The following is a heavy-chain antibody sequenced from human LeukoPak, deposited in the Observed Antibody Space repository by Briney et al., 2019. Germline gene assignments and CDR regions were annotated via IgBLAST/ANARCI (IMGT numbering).Heavy chain of an antibody. CDR3: AKGPETGWYEYFQH. CDR2: ISYDGSHK. D-gene: IGHD6-19*01. Sequence: GGSLRLSCAASGFIFSSYWMTWVRQAPGKGLEWVAVISYDGSHKYYADSVKGRFTISRDNSKNTLYLQMNSLRAEDTTVYYCAKGPETGWYEYFQHWGQGTLVTVSS. CDR1: GFIFSSYW. V-gene: IGHV3-30*18. J-gene: IGHJ1*01.